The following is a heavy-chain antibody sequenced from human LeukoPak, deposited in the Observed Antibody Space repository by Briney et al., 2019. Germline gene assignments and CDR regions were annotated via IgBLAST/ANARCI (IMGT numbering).Heavy chain of an antibody. Sequence: ASVKVSCTASGYTFTSYYMHWVRQAPGQGLEWMGIINPSGGSTSYAQKFQGRVTMTRDTSTSTVYMELSSLRSEDTAVYYCARSGYSSGWYFEYFQHWGQGTLVTVSS. CDR3: ARSGYSSGWYFEYFQH. V-gene: IGHV1-46*01. J-gene: IGHJ1*01. D-gene: IGHD6-19*01. CDR1: GYTFTSYY. CDR2: INPSGGST.